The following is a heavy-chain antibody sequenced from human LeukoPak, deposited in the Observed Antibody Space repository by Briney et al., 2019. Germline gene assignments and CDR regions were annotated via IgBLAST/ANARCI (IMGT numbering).Heavy chain of an antibody. CDR2: IKSKTDGGTT. D-gene: IGHD1-26*01. CDR3: TTIGWELRVLEDS. J-gene: IGHJ4*02. CDR1: GFTFSNAW. V-gene: IGHV3-15*01. Sequence: GGSLRLSCAASGFTFSNAWMSWVRQAPGKGLEWVGRIKSKTDGGTTDYATPVKGRFTISRDDSKNMLFPQMNSLKTEDTAVYYCTTIGWELRVLEDSWGQGTLVTVSS.